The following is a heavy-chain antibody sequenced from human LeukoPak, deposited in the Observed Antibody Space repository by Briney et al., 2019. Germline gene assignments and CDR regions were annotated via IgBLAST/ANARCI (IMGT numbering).Heavy chain of an antibody. J-gene: IGHJ6*03. CDR2: IDNSGSI. CDR1: GGSISNYY. CDR3: TRRGFMDV. Sequence: SETLSLTCTVSGGSISNYYWSWVRQPSGKGLEWIGYIDNSGSITYNPSLKSRVTISVDMSKNQFSLKLTSVTAADTAVYYCTRRGFMDVWGKGTTVTVSS. V-gene: IGHV4-59*01.